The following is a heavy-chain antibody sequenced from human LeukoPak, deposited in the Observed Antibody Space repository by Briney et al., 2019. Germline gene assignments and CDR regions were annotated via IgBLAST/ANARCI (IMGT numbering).Heavy chain of an antibody. Sequence: GGSLRLSCTPSGLSFDDYGMSWVRQAPGKGLEWVSGINWNGGSTGYADSVKGRFTISRDNAKNSLYLQMNSLRAEDTALYYCAREPGPTRWFDPWGQGTLVTVSS. D-gene: IGHD1-1*01. CDR3: AREPGPTRWFDP. CDR2: INWNGGST. CDR1: GLSFDDYG. V-gene: IGHV3-20*04. J-gene: IGHJ5*02.